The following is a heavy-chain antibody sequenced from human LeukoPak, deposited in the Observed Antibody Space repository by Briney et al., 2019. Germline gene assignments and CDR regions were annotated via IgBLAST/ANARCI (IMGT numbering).Heavy chain of an antibody. Sequence: PGGSLRLSCAASGFTFSDYYMSWIRQAPGKGLEWVSYISSSGSTIYYADSVKGRFTISRDNAKKSLYLQMNSLRAEDTAVYYCARSRYYGSGRDFDIWGQGTMVTVSS. D-gene: IGHD3-10*01. CDR3: ARSRYYGSGRDFDI. V-gene: IGHV3-11*04. CDR2: ISSSGSTI. CDR1: GFTFSDYY. J-gene: IGHJ3*02.